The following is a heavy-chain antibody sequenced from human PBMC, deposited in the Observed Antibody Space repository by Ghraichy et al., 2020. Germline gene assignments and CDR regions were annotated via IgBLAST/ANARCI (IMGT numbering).Heavy chain of an antibody. J-gene: IGHJ6*02. V-gene: IGHV1-69*13. CDR1: GGTFSSYA. D-gene: IGHD2-2*01. CDR3: ASPAELGYCSSTSCLYYYYGMDV. CDR2: IIPIFGTA. Sequence: SVKVSYKASGGTFSSYAISWVRQAPGQGLEWMGGIIPIFGTANYAQKFQGRVTITADESTSTAYMELSSLRSDDTAVYYCASPAELGYCSSTSCLYYYYGMDVWGQGTTVTVSS.